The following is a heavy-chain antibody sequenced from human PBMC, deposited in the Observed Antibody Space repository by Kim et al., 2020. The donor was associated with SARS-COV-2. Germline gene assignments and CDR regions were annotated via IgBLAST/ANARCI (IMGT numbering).Heavy chain of an antibody. D-gene: IGHD2-2*01. CDR1: GFTFSSYA. CDR3: ARSTSSRTGFDY. Sequence: GGSLRLSCAASGFTFSSYAMHWVRQAPGKGLEWVAVISYNGSSKYFADSVKGRFTISRDNSQNMVYLHMNSLRVEDTSVYFCARSTSSRTGFDYLGQGT. J-gene: IGHJ4*02. V-gene: IGHV3-30*04. CDR2: ISYNGSSK.